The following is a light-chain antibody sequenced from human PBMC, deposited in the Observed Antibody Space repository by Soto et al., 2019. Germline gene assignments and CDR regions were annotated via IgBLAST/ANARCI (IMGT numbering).Light chain of an antibody. Sequence: EIVGTQSPGTLSVSPGERATLSCRASQSVSSNLAWYQQKPGQAPRLLIYGASTRATGFPARFSGSGSGTDFTLTISSLQSEDFAVYYCQQFNNWPYTFGQGTKLEIK. CDR1: QSVSSN. CDR2: GAS. CDR3: QQFNNWPYT. J-gene: IGKJ2*01. V-gene: IGKV3-15*01.